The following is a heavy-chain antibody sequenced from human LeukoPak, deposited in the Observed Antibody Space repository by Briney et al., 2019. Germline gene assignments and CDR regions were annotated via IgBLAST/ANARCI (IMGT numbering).Heavy chain of an antibody. CDR1: GYTFTNYG. CDR2: ISAYSGNT. D-gene: IGHD4-11*01. J-gene: IGHJ1*01. V-gene: IGHV1-18*01. CDR3: ARDKAVTTELTQYFQH. Sequence: ASVKVSCKASGYTFTNYGISWVRQAPGQGLEWMGWISAYSGNTNYAQNLQGRVTMTTDASTSTAYMELRSLRSDDTAVYYCARDKAVTTELTQYFQHWGQGTLVTVSS.